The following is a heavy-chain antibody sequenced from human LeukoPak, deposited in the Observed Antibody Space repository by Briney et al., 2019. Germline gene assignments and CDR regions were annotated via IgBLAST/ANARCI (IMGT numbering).Heavy chain of an antibody. D-gene: IGHD3-3*01. V-gene: IGHV4-59*01. CDR3: ARQGYDFWSGYYYYYGMDV. CDR2: IYYSGST. J-gene: IGHJ6*02. CDR1: GGSISSYY. Sequence: PSETLSLTCTVSGGSISSYYWSWIRQPPGKGLEWIGYIYYSGSTNYNPSLKSRVTISVDTSKNQFSLKLSSVTAADTAVYYCARQGYDFWSGYYYYYGMDVWGQGTTVTVSS.